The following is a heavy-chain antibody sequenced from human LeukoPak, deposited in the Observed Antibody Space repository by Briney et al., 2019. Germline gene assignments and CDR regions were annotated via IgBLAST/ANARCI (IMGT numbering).Heavy chain of an antibody. CDR3: ATLVRGVTTFDY. CDR1: GYTFTGYY. J-gene: IGHJ4*02. CDR2: INPNSGGT. V-gene: IGHV1-2*02. D-gene: IGHD3-10*01. Sequence: GASVKVSCKASGYTFTGYYMHWVRQAPGQGLEWMGWINPNSGGTNYAQKFQGRVTLTRDTSISTAYMELNSLRSDDTAVYYCATLVRGVTTFDYWGQGTLVTVSS.